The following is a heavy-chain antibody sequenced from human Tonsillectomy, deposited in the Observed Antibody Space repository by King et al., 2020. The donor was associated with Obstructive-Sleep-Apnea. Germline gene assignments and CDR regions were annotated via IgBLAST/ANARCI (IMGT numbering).Heavy chain of an antibody. CDR2: IYTSGST. Sequence: QLQESGPGLVKPSETLSLTCTVSGVSISSYYWSWIRQPAGKGLEWIGRIYTSGSTNYNPSLKSRVTMSVDTSKNQFSLKLSSVTAADTAVYYCARGYCSGGSCVSYNWFDPWGQGTLVTVSS. CDR1: GVSISSYY. V-gene: IGHV4-4*07. CDR3: ARGYCSGGSCVSYNWFDP. J-gene: IGHJ5*02. D-gene: IGHD2-15*01.